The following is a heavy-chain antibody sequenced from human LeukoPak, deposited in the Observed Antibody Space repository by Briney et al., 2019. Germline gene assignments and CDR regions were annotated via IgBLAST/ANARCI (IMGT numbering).Heavy chain of an antibody. CDR2: MNPNSGNT. D-gene: IGHD6-19*01. J-gene: IGHJ5*02. V-gene: IGHV1-8*03. CDR3: ARDSSGWYHWFDP. CDR1: GYTFTSYD. Sequence: ASVKVSCKASGYTFTSYDINWMRQAPGQGLEWMGWMNPNSGNTAYAQKFQGRVTITRNTPISTAYMQLNSLTSEDTTVYSCARDSSGWYHWFDPWGQGTLVTVSS.